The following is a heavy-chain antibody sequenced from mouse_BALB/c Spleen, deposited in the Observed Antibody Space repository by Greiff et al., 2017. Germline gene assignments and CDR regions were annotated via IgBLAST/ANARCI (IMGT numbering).Heavy chain of an antibody. Sequence: LQESGPGLVAPSQSLSITCTVSGFSLTSYGVHWVRQPPGKGLEWLGVIWAGGSTNYNSALMSRLSISKDNSKSQVFLKMNSLQTDDTAMYYCARENYDPWYFDVWGAGTTVTVSS. CDR3: ARENYDPWYFDV. V-gene: IGHV2-9*02. CDR2: IWAGGST. J-gene: IGHJ1*01. CDR1: GFSLTSYG. D-gene: IGHD2-4*01.